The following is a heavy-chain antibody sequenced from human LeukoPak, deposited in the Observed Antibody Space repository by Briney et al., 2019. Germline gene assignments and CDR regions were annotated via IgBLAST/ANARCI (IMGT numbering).Heavy chain of an antibody. V-gene: IGHV3-7*01. CDR3: ARVRIPDY. J-gene: IGHJ4*02. CDR1: GFTFSSYW. CDR2: IKEDGSEK. Sequence: GGSLRLSCAASGFTFSSYWMSWVRQAPGKGLGWVANIKEDGSEKYYVDSVRGRFTISRDNAKNSLYLQMNSLRTEDTAVYYCARVRIPDYWGQGTLVTVSS.